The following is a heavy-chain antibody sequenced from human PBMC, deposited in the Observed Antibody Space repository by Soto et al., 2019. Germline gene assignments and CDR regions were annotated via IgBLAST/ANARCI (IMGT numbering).Heavy chain of an antibody. CDR3: ARDSDFWSAPRDWCDP. V-gene: IGHV1-18*01. CDR1: GYTFTSYG. D-gene: IGHD3-3*01. J-gene: IGHJ5*02. Sequence: QVQLVQSGAEVKKPGASVKVSCKASGYTFTSYGISWVRQAPGQGLEWMGWISAYNGNTNYAQKLQGRVTMTTDTXTNXAYMELRSLRSDDTAVYYCARDSDFWSAPRDWCDPWGQGTLVTVSS. CDR2: ISAYNGNT.